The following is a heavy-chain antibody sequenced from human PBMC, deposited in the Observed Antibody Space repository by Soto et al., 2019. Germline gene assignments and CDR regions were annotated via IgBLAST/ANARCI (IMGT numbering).Heavy chain of an antibody. CDR1: GGSISGYY. V-gene: IGHV4-59*01. J-gene: IGHJ4*02. Sequence: SETLSLTCTVSGGSISGYYWSWIRQPPGKGLEWIGYIYYSGSTNYNPSLKSRVTISVDTSKNQFSLKLSSVTAADTAVYYCARDYGSGWYFPHYWGQGTLVTVSS. D-gene: IGHD6-19*01. CDR3: ARDYGSGWYFPHY. CDR2: IYYSGST.